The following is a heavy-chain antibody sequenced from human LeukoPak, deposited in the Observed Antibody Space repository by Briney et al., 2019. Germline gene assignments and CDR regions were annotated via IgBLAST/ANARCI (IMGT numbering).Heavy chain of an antibody. CDR2: INHSGST. V-gene: IGHV4-34*01. D-gene: IGHD6-13*01. CDR3: ARGGSSSWYSAGVQNWFDP. Sequence: SETLSLTCAVYGGSFSGCYWSWIRQPPGKGLEWIGEINHSGSTNYNPALKSRVTISVDTSKNQFSLKLSSVTAADTAVYYCARGGSSSWYSAGVQNWFDPWGQGTLVTVSS. CDR1: GGSFSGCY. J-gene: IGHJ5*02.